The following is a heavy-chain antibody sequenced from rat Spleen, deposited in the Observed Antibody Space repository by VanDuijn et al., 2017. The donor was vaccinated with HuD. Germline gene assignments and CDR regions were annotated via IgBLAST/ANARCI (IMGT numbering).Heavy chain of an antibody. D-gene: IGHD1-10*01. Sequence: EVLLQESGPGLVKPSQSLSLTRSVTFYSITRSYRWSWFREFPGNKLEWMGLIKSAGSTNYNPSLKSRISITRDTSKNQFFLQVNSVTTEDTATYYCARDNNYKAYWGQGVMVTVSS. CDR3: ARDNNYKAY. J-gene: IGHJ2*01. CDR2: IKSAGST. V-gene: IGHV3-3*01. CDR1: FYSITRSYR.